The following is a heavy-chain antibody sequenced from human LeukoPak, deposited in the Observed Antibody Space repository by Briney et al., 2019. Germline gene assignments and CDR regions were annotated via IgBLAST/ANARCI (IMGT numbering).Heavy chain of an antibody. V-gene: IGHV3-21*04. J-gene: IGHJ4*02. CDR1: GFTFSASD. CDR2: ISSSSSYI. Sequence: GGSLRLSCAASGFTFSASDMNWVRQTPGKGLEWVSPISSSSSYIYSPDSVKGRFSISRDNSRNTLHLQMNSLRAEDTAVYYCARRGDNWGFFDYWGQGTLVTVSS. CDR3: ARRGDNWGFFDY. D-gene: IGHD7-27*01.